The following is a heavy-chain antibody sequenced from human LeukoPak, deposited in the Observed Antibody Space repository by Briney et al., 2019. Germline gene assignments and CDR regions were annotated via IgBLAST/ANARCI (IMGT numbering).Heavy chain of an antibody. CDR2: IWYDGSNK. CDR3: ARALPAAGNCDC. CDR1: GFTFSNYG. J-gene: IGHJ4*02. V-gene: IGHV3-33*01. Sequence: QPGGSLRLSCTASGFTFSNYGMHWVRQAPGKGLEWVAVIWYDGSNKYYADSVKGRFTISRDNSKNTLYLQMNSLRVEDTALYYCARALPAAGNCDCWGQGTLVTLSS. D-gene: IGHD6-13*01.